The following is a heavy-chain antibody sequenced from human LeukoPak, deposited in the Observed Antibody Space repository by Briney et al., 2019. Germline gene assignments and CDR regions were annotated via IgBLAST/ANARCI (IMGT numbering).Heavy chain of an antibody. J-gene: IGHJ5*02. Sequence: SEALSLTCTVSGGSISSSSYYWGWIRQPPGKGLEWIGSIYYSGSTYYNPSLKSRVTISVDTSKNQFSLKLSSVTAADTAVYYCAGGSINWFDPWGQGTLVTVSS. V-gene: IGHV4-39*07. D-gene: IGHD2/OR15-2a*01. CDR2: IYYSGST. CDR3: AGGSINWFDP. CDR1: GGSISSSSYY.